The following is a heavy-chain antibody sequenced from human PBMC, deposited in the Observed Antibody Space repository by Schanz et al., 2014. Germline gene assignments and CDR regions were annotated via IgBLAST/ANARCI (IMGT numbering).Heavy chain of an antibody. CDR2: IYSSGST. CDR3: ARSPGDFPGWFDS. Sequence: QVHLQESGPGLVKPSETLSLTCTVSGGSISNNYWGWIRQPPGKGLEWIGNIYSSGSTNYNPSLKSRVTISGDRSKNQFSLILNSVTAADTAVYYCARSPGDFPGWFDSWGQGTLVTVSS. J-gene: IGHJ5*01. CDR1: GGSISNNY. V-gene: IGHV4-59*12. D-gene: IGHD4-17*01.